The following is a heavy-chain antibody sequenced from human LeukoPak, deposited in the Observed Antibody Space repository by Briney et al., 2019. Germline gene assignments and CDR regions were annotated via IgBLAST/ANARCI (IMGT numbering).Heavy chain of an antibody. J-gene: IGHJ4*02. Sequence: GGSLRLSCAASGFTFSGYAMSWVRQAPGKGLEWVSAISGSGGSTYYADSVKGRFTISRDNSKNTLYLQMNSLRAEDTAVYYCARDPGRSYFDYWGQGTLVTVSS. V-gene: IGHV3-23*01. CDR2: ISGSGGST. CDR1: GFTFSGYA. CDR3: ARDPGRSYFDY.